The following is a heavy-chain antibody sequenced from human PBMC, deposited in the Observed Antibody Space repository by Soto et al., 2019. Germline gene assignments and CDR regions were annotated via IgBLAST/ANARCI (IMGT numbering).Heavy chain of an antibody. D-gene: IGHD2-2*01. CDR2: ISGSSGST. V-gene: IGHV3-23*01. Sequence: EVQLLESGGGLVQPGGSLRLSCAASGFTFNNYAMSWVRQAPGKGLEWVSTISGSSGSTYYADSVKGRFTISRDNSKNTLYLQRNSLRAEDTALYYCAKVPGYCSSTSCYLWFDPWGQGTLVTVSS. CDR3: AKVPGYCSSTSCYLWFDP. J-gene: IGHJ5*02. CDR1: GFTFNNYA.